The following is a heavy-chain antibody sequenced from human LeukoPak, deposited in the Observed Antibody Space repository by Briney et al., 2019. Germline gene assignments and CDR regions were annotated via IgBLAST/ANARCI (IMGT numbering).Heavy chain of an antibody. CDR3: ARYIVVASFDY. Sequence: GGSLRLSWAASGFTFSSYSMNWVRQAPGKGLEWVSSISSSSYIYYADSVKGRFTISRDNAKNSLYLQMNSLRAEDTAVYYCARYIVVASFDYWGQGTLVTVSS. CDR1: GFTFSSYS. CDR2: ISSSSYI. D-gene: IGHD2-15*01. V-gene: IGHV3-21*01. J-gene: IGHJ4*02.